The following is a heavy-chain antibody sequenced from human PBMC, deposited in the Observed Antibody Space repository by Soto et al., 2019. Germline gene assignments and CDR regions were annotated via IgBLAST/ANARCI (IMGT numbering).Heavy chain of an antibody. V-gene: IGHV3-33*01. CDR3: ARDQGSSRYCMDV. CDR1: GFIFSSYG. D-gene: IGHD3-10*01. J-gene: IGHJ6*02. CDR2: IWYDGTNT. Sequence: GGSLRLSCAASGFIFSSYGMHWVRQAPGKGLEWVAVIWYDGTNTYYADSVKGQFIISRDNSKNTLYLQMNSLRVEDTAVYYCARDQGSSRYCMDVWGHGTTVTVSS.